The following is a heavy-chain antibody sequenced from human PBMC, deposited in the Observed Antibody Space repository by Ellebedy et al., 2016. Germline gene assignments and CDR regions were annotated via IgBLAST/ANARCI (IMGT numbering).Heavy chain of an antibody. J-gene: IGHJ3*02. CDR2: ISAYNDNT. D-gene: IGHD2/OR15-2a*01. Sequence: ASVKVSXXASGYTFTSYGIIWVRQAPGQGLEWMGWISAYNDNTNYAQKLQGRVTMTTDTSTSTAYMELRSLGSDDTAVYYCAREHPPVSAAFDIWGQGTMVTVSS. V-gene: IGHV1-18*01. CDR3: AREHPPVSAAFDI. CDR1: GYTFTSYG.